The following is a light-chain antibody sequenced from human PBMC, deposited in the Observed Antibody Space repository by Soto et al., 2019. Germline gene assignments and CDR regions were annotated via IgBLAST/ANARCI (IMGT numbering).Light chain of an antibody. CDR1: SSNIGSNS. V-gene: IGLV1-44*01. Sequence: QSVLTQPPSASGTPGQRVTISCSGSSSNIGSNSVNWYQQLPGAAPKLLIYSNDQRPSGVPDRFSGSQSGTSASLAISGLRSEDEAGYYCAAWDDSLNGPNYVFGTGTKVTVL. J-gene: IGLJ1*01. CDR2: SND. CDR3: AAWDDSLNGPNYV.